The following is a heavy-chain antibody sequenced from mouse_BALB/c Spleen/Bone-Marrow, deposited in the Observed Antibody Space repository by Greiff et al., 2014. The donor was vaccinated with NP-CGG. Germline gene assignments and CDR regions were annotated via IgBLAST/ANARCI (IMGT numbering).Heavy chain of an antibody. CDR3: TRNNDYYGNSSFDY. Sequence: QVQLQQSGAELVRPGASVKLSCKASGYTFTSYWINWVKQRPGQGLEWIGNIYPSDTYTNYNQEFKDKATLTVDKSSSTAYMQLSSPTSEDSAAYYCTRNNDYYGNSSFDYWGQGTTLTVSS. V-gene: IGHV1-69*02. D-gene: IGHD1-1*01. CDR1: GYTFTSYW. CDR2: IYPSDTYT. J-gene: IGHJ2*01.